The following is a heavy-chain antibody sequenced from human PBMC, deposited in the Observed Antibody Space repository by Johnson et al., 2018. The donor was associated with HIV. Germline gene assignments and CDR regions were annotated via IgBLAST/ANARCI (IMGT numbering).Heavy chain of an antibody. V-gene: IGHV3-66*02. J-gene: IGHJ3*01. CDR3: YCTDHGGAGSESKGTFDA. Sequence: VQLVESGGGLVQPGGSLRLSCAASGFTVSSNYMRWVRQAPGKGLEWVSRLVLSGDSTYYADSVQGRLTISIDNSENTLSLQMTSLRQDDTAGSSCYCTDHGGAGSESKGTFDAWGQGTMVTVSS. D-gene: IGHD3-10*01. CDR2: VLSGDST. CDR1: GFTVSSNY.